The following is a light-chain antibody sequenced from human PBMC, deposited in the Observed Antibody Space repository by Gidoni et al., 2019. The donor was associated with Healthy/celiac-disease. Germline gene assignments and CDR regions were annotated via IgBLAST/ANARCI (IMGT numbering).Light chain of an antibody. Sequence: SYELTQPPSGSGSQGQTARITCSGDALPKQYAYWYQQKPGQAPVLVIYKDSERPSGIPERFSGSSSGTTVTLTISGVQAEDEADYYCQSADSSGTPYVFGTGTKVTVL. CDR3: QSADSSGTPYV. V-gene: IGLV3-25*03. CDR2: KDS. CDR1: ALPKQY. J-gene: IGLJ1*01.